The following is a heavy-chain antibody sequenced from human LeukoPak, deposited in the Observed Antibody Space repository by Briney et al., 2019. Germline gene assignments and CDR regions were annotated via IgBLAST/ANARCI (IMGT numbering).Heavy chain of an antibody. V-gene: IGHV4-59*12. CDR3: ARDQVTMVRGVKYYYGMDV. CDR1: GGSMRSYY. Sequence: SETLSLTCTVSGGSMRSYYWSWIRQPPGKGLEWIGYIYYSGSTIYNPSLKSRVTISLDTSKNQFSLKMNSETAADTAVYYCARDQVTMVRGVKYYYGMDVWGQGTTVTVSS. CDR2: IYYSGST. D-gene: IGHD3-10*01. J-gene: IGHJ6*02.